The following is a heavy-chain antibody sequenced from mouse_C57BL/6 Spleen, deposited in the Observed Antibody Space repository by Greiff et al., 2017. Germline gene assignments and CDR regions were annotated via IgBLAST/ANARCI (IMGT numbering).Heavy chain of an antibody. CDR1: GYTFTSYW. Sequence: QVQLQQPGAELVRPGSSVKLSCKASGYTFTSYWMAWVKQRPGQGLEWIGNIYPSDGETHYNQKFKDKATLTVDKSSSTAYMQLSSLTAEDCAVYYCARGGYSNYDYWGQGTTLTVSS. J-gene: IGHJ2*01. V-gene: IGHV1-61*01. CDR3: ARGGYSNYDY. D-gene: IGHD2-5*01. CDR2: IYPSDGET.